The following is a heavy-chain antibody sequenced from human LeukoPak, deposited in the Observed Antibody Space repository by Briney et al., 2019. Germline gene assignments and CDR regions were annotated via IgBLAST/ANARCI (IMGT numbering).Heavy chain of an antibody. J-gene: IGHJ5*02. CDR2: ISGSGGST. Sequence: GGSLRLSCAASGFTFSSYAMSWVRQAPGKGLEWVSAISGSGGSTYYADSVKGRFTISRDNSKNTLYLQMNSRRAEDTAVYYCAKVAPDIVVVVAAIQGWFDPWGQGTLVTVSS. D-gene: IGHD2-15*01. CDR1: GFTFSSYA. CDR3: AKVAPDIVVVVAAIQGWFDP. V-gene: IGHV3-23*01.